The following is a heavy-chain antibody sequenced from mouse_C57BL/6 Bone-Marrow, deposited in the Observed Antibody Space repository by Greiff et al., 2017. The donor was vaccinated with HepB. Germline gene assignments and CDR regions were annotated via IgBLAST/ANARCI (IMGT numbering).Heavy chain of an antibody. J-gene: IGHJ2*01. CDR1: GFTFSSYG. CDR3: ARHRRCASDY. Sequence: DVQLVESGGDLVKPGGSLKLSCAASGFTFSSYGMSWVRQTPDKRLEWVATISSGGSYTYYPDSVKGRFTISRDNSKNTLYLQMSSLKSEDTAMYYCARHRRCASDYWGQGTTLTVSS. CDR2: ISSGGSYT. V-gene: IGHV5-6*01.